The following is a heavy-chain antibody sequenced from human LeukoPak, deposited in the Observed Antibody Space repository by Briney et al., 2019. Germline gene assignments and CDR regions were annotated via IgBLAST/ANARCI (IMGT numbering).Heavy chain of an antibody. Sequence: ASVKVSCKASGYTFTSYSMRWVRQAPGQGLEWMGIINPSGGSTTYAHNFQGRVTMTRDTSTSTVYMELSSLRSEDTAVYYCARDVQTGDRDYWGQGTLVTVSS. J-gene: IGHJ4*02. CDR1: GYTFTSYS. D-gene: IGHD7-27*01. CDR3: ARDVQTGDRDY. CDR2: INPSGGST. V-gene: IGHV1-46*01.